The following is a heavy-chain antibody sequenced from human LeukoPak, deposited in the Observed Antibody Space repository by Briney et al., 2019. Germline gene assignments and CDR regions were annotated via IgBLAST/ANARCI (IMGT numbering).Heavy chain of an antibody. CDR3: AKGGVWFGELDY. Sequence: PGGSLRLSCAASGFTFSSYAMSWVRQAPGKGLEWVSAISGSGGSTYYADSVKGRFTISRDNSKNTLYLQMNSLRAEDTAEYYCAKGGVWFGELDYWGQGTLVTVSS. CDR2: ISGSGGST. V-gene: IGHV3-23*01. D-gene: IGHD3-10*01. J-gene: IGHJ4*02. CDR1: GFTFSSYA.